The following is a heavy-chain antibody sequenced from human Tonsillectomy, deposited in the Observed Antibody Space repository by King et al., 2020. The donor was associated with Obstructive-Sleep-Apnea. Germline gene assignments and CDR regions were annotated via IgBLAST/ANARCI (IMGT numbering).Heavy chain of an antibody. CDR1: GYTFTSYA. D-gene: IGHD2-2*01. Sequence: LQLVQSGSELKKPGASVKVSCKASGYTFTSYAMNWVRQAPGQGLEWMGWINTNTGNPTYAQGFTGRFVFSLDTSVSTAYLQISSLKAEDTAVYYCAREPQPSFREIGVVQAAREGEWDDWGKGTLVTVSS. CDR3: AREPQPSFREIGVVQAAREGEWDD. CDR2: INTNTGNP. J-gene: IGHJ4*02. V-gene: IGHV7-4-1*02.